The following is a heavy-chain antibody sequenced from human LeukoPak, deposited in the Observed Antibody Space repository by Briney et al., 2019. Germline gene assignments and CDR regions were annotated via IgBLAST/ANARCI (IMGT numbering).Heavy chain of an antibody. J-gene: IGHJ4*02. CDR3: ASPERSSGYYYEY. CDR2: IIPIFGTA. V-gene: IGHV1-69*05. D-gene: IGHD3-22*01. CDR1: GGTFSSYA. Sequence: SVKVSCKASGGTFSSYAISWVRQAPGQGLEWMGGIIPIFGTANYAQKFQGRVTITTDESTSTAYTELSSLRSEDTAVYYCASPERSSGYYYEYWGQGTLVTVSS.